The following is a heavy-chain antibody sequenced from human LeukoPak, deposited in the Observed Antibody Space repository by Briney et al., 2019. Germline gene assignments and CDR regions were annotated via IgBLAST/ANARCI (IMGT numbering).Heavy chain of an antibody. CDR2: IRSKAYRGTT. Sequence: GGSLRLSCTASGFTFGDHAMSWVRQAPGKGLEWVGFIRSKAYRGTTEYAASVKGRFTISRDNAKNSLYLQMNSLRAEDTAVYFCANGDNCDYWGQGTLVTVSS. V-gene: IGHV3-49*04. D-gene: IGHD3-10*01. CDR3: ANGDNCDY. CDR1: GFTFGDHA. J-gene: IGHJ4*02.